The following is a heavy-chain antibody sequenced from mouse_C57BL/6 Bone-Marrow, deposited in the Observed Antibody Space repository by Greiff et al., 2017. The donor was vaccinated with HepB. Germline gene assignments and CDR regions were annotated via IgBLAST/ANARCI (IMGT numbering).Heavy chain of an antibody. Sequence: EVMLVESGGDLVKPGGSLKLSCAASGFTFTSYGMSWVRQTPDKRLEWVATISSGGSYTYYPDSVKGRFTISSDNAKNTLYMQMSSLKSEDTAMYYCARRGIYYYGSRGYFDVWGTGTTVTVSS. J-gene: IGHJ1*03. CDR2: ISSGGSYT. V-gene: IGHV5-6*02. D-gene: IGHD1-1*01. CDR1: GFTFTSYG. CDR3: ARRGIYYYGSRGYFDV.